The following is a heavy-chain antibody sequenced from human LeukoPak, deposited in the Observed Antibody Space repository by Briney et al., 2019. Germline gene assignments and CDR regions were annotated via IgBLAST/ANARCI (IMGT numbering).Heavy chain of an antibody. V-gene: IGHV3-21*01. D-gene: IGHD3-9*01. Sequence: GGSLRLSCAASGFTFSSYSMNWVRQAPGKGLEWVSSISSSSSYIYYADSVKGRFTISRDNAKNSLYLQMNSLRAEDTAVYYCERAIYDILTGYSHDAFDIWGQGTMVTVSS. CDR2: ISSSSSYI. J-gene: IGHJ3*02. CDR3: ERAIYDILTGYSHDAFDI. CDR1: GFTFSSYS.